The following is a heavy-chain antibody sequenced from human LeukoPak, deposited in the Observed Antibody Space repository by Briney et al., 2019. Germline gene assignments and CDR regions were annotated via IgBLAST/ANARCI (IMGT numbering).Heavy chain of an antibody. J-gene: IGHJ3*02. D-gene: IGHD6-13*01. V-gene: IGHV3-33*08. CDR2: IWYGGSNK. Sequence: GGSLRLSCAAPGFTFSSYGMHWVRQAPGKGLEWVAVIWYGGSNKYYADSVKGRFTISRDNSKNTLYLQMNSLRAEDTAVYYCARGVGAAAASDAFDIWGQGTMVTVSS. CDR1: GFTFSSYG. CDR3: ARGVGAAAASDAFDI.